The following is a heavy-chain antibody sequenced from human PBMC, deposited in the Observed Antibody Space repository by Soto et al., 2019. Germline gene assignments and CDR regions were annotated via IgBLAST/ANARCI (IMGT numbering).Heavy chain of an antibody. V-gene: IGHV4-59*01. Sequence: SETLSLTCTVSGGSLSGYYWSWIRQPPGKGLEWIGDFYSSGSPHHNPSLKNRVSISEDRSKNEFSVKLSSVTAADTAIYYCAREFYYDSSGIGFDSWGQGTLVTVS. J-gene: IGHJ4*02. CDR2: FYSSGSP. CDR1: GGSLSGYY. CDR3: AREFYYDSSGIGFDS. D-gene: IGHD3-22*01.